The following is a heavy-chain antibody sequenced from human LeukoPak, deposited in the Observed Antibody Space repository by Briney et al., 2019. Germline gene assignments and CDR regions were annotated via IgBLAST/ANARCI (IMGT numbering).Heavy chain of an antibody. V-gene: IGHV4-61*01. CDR3: ARWELHRSFDY. CDR2: IYYSGST. D-gene: IGHD1-7*01. J-gene: IGHJ4*02. Sequence: SETLSLTCTVSGGSVRNGIYYWSWIRQPPGKGLEWIGYIYYSGSTNYNPSLKSRVTISVDTSKNQFSLKPSSVTAADTAVYYCARWELHRSFDYWGQGTLVTVSS. CDR1: GGSVRNGIYY.